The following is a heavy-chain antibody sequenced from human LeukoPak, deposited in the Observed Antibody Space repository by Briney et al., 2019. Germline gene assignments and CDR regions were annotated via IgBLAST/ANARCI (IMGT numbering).Heavy chain of an antibody. CDR1: GGSISSYY. CDR2: IYYRGRT. CDR3: ARVLGCSTTSCYAAYIDS. D-gene: IGHD2-2*01. V-gene: IGHV4-59*01. J-gene: IGHJ4*02. Sequence: SETLSLTCTVSGGSISSYYWIWIRQPPGKGLEWIGYIYYRGRTNYNPSLKSRVTISVDTSKNQFSLKLSSVTAADTAVYYCARVLGCSTTSCYAAYIDSWGQGTLVTVSS.